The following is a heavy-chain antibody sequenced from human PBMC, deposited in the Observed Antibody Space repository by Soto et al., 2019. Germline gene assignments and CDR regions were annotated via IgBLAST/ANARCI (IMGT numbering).Heavy chain of an antibody. CDR3: ARDLAPWSICFED. J-gene: IGHJ4*02. CDR2: MDYDETNK. V-gene: IGHV3-33*01. D-gene: IGHD3-9*01. CDR1: GISISRHG. Sequence: QVQLVESGGGEVQPGRSLRVSCVASGISISRHGRHWVRQAPGKGVEWVAGMDYDETNKCYAYSVKGRFTIYRDTSKNKVYLQLNGLRVDDAAVSFCARDLAPWSICFEDRGQGTLVSVSS.